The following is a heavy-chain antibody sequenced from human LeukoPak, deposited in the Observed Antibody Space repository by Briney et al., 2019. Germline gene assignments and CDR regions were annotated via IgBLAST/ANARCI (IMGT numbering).Heavy chain of an antibody. V-gene: IGHV1-46*01. CDR1: GYTFTRYY. CDR2: INPSGGST. D-gene: IGHD1-26*01. Sequence: ASVKVSCKASGYTFTRYYMHWVRQAPGQGLEWMGIINPSGGSTSYAQKFQGRVTMTRDMSTSTVYMELSSLRSEDTAVYYCARDLGEYYYMDVWGKGTTVTVSS. J-gene: IGHJ6*03. CDR3: ARDLGEYYYMDV.